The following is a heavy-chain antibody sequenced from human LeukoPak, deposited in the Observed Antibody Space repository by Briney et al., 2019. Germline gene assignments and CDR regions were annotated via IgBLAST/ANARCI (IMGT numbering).Heavy chain of an antibody. V-gene: IGHV4-61*01. J-gene: IGHJ4*02. Sequence: PSETLSLTCTVSGYSISSSYYWSWIRQPPGKGLEWIGYIYYSGSTNYNPSLKSRVTISVETPKNQFSLKLSSVTAADTAVYYCAREIGEWELHVYDYWGQGTLVTVSS. CDR2: IYYSGST. CDR1: GYSISSSYY. D-gene: IGHD1-26*01. CDR3: AREIGEWELHVYDY.